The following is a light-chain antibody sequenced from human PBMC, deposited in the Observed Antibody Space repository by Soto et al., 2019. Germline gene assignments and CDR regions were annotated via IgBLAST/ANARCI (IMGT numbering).Light chain of an antibody. CDR1: QSIANF. CDR2: DAS. Sequence: DVQITQSPSSLSASVGDRVTITCKANQSIANFLNWFQHKPGEAPKLLISDASHLELGVPSRFSGSRSGTDFVLNISNLQSEDVATYFCQQYEGLPLTFGGGTKVDI. V-gene: IGKV1-33*01. J-gene: IGKJ4*01. CDR3: QQYEGLPLT.